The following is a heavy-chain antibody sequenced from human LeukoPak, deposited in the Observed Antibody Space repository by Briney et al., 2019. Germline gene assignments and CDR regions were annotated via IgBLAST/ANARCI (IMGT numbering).Heavy chain of an antibody. D-gene: IGHD2-15*01. CDR3: ARDAPPYCSGGSCYSRY. CDR2: IEQDGSEK. Sequence: GGSLRLSCAASRFTFSSYWMSWVRQAPGKGLEWVANIEQDGSEKYYVDFVKGRFTISRDNAKNSLYLQMNRLRAEDTAVYYCARDAPPYCSGGSCYSRYWGQGALVTVSS. CDR1: RFTFSSYW. J-gene: IGHJ4*02. V-gene: IGHV3-7*01.